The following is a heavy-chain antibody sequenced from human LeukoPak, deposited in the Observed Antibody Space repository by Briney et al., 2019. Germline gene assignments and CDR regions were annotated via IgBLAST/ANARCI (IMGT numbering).Heavy chain of an antibody. Sequence: SETLSLTCTVSGVSISSSSYYGGWIRQPPGKGLEWIGSIYYSGRTYYNPSLKSRVTISVDTSKNQFSLKLSSVTAADPAVYYCASPDLGRGAFDIWGQGTMVTVSS. CDR1: GVSISSSSYY. CDR3: ASPDLGRGAFDI. V-gene: IGHV4-39*07. J-gene: IGHJ3*02. CDR2: IYYSGRT. D-gene: IGHD1-14*01.